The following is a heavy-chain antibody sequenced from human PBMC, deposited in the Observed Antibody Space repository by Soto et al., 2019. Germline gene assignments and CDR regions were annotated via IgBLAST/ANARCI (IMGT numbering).Heavy chain of an antibody. V-gene: IGHV1-18*01. D-gene: IGHD5-12*01. CDR2: ISTNNGNT. CDR3: DSYSAYGY. CDR1: GYTFTTYA. J-gene: IGHJ4*02. Sequence: GASVKVSCKASGYTFTTYAVTWVRQAPGQGLEWMGWISTNNGNTNYAQKLQGRVTMTTDTSTSTAYMELRSLRSDDTAVYYCDSYSAYGYWGQGTLVTVSS.